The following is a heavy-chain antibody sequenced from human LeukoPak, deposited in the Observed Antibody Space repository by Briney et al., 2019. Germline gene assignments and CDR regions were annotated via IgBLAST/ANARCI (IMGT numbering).Heavy chain of an antibody. CDR2: IYTSGTT. Sequence: SSETLSLTCAVYGGSFSGYYWSWIRQPAGKGLEWIGRIYTSGTTNYNPSLTGRVTVSIDTSKNLFSLKLSSVTSADTAVYYCARQSYDYKIAAFDLWGQGTMVTVSS. D-gene: IGHD3-3*01. V-gene: IGHV4-59*10. CDR3: ARQSYDYKIAAFDL. J-gene: IGHJ3*01. CDR1: GGSFSGYY.